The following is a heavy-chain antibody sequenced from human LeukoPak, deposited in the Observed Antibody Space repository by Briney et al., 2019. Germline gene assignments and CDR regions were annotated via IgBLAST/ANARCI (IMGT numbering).Heavy chain of an antibody. D-gene: IGHD3-3*01. CDR1: GGSISSYY. CDR2: IYYSGST. CDR3: ARQGPYDFWSGPNWFDP. Sequence: PSETLSLTCTVSGGSISSYYWSWIRQPPGKGLEWIGYIYYSGSTNYNPSLKSRVTISVDTSKNQFSLKLSSVTAADTAVYYCARQGPYDFWSGPNWFDPWGQGTLVTVSS. J-gene: IGHJ5*02. V-gene: IGHV4-59*08.